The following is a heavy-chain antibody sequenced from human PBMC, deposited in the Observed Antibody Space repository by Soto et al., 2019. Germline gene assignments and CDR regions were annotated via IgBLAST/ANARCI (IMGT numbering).Heavy chain of an antibody. CDR1: GYTFTSYD. CDR2: MNPNSGNT. Sequence: QVQLVQSGAEVKKPGASVKVSCKASGYTFTSYDINWVRQATGQGLEWMGWMNPNSGNTGYAQKFQGRVTMTRNTSISTAYMELSSLRSEDTAVYYCARGRFYVYDYYYGMDVWGQGTTVTVSS. J-gene: IGHJ6*02. V-gene: IGHV1-8*01. CDR3: ARGRFYVYDYYYGMDV. D-gene: IGHD3-16*01.